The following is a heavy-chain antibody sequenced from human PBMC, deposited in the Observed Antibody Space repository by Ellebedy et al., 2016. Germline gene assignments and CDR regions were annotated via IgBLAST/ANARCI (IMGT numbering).Heavy chain of an antibody. CDR3: ASRLRYFDWLLSNLDYYYYGMDV. Sequence: ASVKVSCKASGYTFTSYDINWVRQATGQGLEWMGWMNPNSGKTGYAQKFQGRVTMTRNTSISTAYMELSSLRSEDTAVYYCASRLRYFDWLLSNLDYYYYGMDVWGQGTTVTVSS. CDR1: GYTFTSYD. D-gene: IGHD3-9*01. V-gene: IGHV1-8*01. J-gene: IGHJ6*02. CDR2: MNPNSGKT.